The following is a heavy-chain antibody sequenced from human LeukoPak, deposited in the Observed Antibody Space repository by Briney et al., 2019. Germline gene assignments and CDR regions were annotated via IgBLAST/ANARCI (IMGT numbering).Heavy chain of an antibody. D-gene: IGHD2-2*01. Sequence: SETLSLTCTVSGGSVSSGSYYWSWIRQPPGKGLEWIGYIYYSGSTYYSPSLKSRVTISVDTSKNQFSLKLNFVTAADTAVYYCAKIGYCSTTTCYSTVFDSWGQGTLVTVSS. CDR2: IYYSGST. V-gene: IGHV4-61*01. CDR3: AKIGYCSTTTCYSTVFDS. CDR1: GGSVSSGSYY. J-gene: IGHJ4*02.